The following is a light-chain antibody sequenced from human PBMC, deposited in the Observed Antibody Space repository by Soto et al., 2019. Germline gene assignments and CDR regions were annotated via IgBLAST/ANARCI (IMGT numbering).Light chain of an antibody. CDR2: LEGSGSY. J-gene: IGLJ2*01. V-gene: IGLV4-60*02. Sequence: QAVLTQSSSASASLGCSVKLTCTLSSGHSTYIIAWHQQQPGKAPRYLMKLEGSGSYNKGSGIPDRFSGSSSGADRYLTISNLQFEEEADYYCETWDTNVVVFGGGTKLTVL. CDR3: ETWDTNVVV. CDR1: SGHSTYI.